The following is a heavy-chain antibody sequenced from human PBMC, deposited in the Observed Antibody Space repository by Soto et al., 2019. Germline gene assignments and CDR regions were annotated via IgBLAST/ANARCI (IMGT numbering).Heavy chain of an antibody. D-gene: IGHD6-19*01. J-gene: IGHJ4*01. CDR3: AREFSATQRRFDY. CDR1: GGSISNFH. V-gene: IGHV4-4*07. CDR2: VSSSGST. Sequence: SETLSLTCTVSGGSISNFHWSWIRQPAGKGLEWIGRVSSSGSTNYNPSLKSRVTVSVDTSKKQFSLILTSVTAADTAMYYCAREFSATQRRFDYWGHGTLVTVSS.